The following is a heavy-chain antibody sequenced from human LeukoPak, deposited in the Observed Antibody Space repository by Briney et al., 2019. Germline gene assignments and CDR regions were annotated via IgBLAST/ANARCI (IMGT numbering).Heavy chain of an antibody. J-gene: IGHJ3*02. D-gene: IGHD4-17*01. Sequence: LVASVKVSCKASGYTFTDYYMHWVRQAPGQGLEWMGGIIPIFGTTNYAQKFQGRVTITTDESTSTAYMELSSLRSEDTAVYYCARDRATTVTKNFAFDIWGQGTMVTVSS. CDR3: ARDRATTVTKNFAFDI. CDR2: IIPIFGTT. CDR1: GYTFTDYY. V-gene: IGHV1-69*05.